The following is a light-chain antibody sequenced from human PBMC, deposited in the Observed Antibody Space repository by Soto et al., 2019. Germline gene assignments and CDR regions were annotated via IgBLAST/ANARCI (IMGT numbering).Light chain of an antibody. Sequence: IQMTQSPSSLSASVGDRGTITCRASQIISSYLNWYEHKPGKAPKLRIYAASRLQSGVQPRFSASASATDFTLTIRSLPPADFETYYCQSSYSTLPXTXGQRTRME. J-gene: IGKJ5*01. CDR3: QSSYSTLPXT. CDR1: QIISSY. V-gene: IGKV1-39*01. CDR2: AAS.